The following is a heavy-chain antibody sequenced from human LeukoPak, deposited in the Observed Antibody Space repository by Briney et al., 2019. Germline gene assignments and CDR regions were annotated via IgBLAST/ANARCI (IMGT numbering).Heavy chain of an antibody. V-gene: IGHV3-7*01. CDR1: GFTFTRYW. J-gene: IGHJ4*02. CDR2: INQDGSEE. CDR3: SNGIYSSSY. D-gene: IGHD6-6*01. Sequence: GGSLRLSCAASGFTFTRYWMAWVRQAPGKGLEWISNINQDGSEEYYVDSVWGRFTASRDNAKNSLYLQMNNLRAEDTAVYYCSNGIYSSSYWGQGTLVTVSS.